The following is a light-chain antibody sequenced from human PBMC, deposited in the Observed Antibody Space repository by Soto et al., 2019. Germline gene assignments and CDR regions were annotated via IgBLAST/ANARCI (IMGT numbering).Light chain of an antibody. V-gene: IGLV2-14*01. J-gene: IGLJ2*01. CDR1: NSDVGAYNY. Sequence: QSALTQPASVSGSPGQAITISCTGTNSDVGAYNYVSWFQQHPGRAPKLITFEVSNRPSGLSHRFSGSKSVNTASLTISGLQAEDEADYYCTSYTGSSTVFGGGTQLTVL. CDR3: TSYTGSSTV. CDR2: EVS.